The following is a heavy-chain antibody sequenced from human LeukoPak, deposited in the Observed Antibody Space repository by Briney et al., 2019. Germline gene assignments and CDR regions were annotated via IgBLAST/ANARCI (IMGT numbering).Heavy chain of an antibody. J-gene: IGHJ4*02. Sequence: SETLSLTCTVSGGSISSSDYYWGWIRQPPGKGLEWIGSFDHIGTTYYNPSLKSRVTTSVDTSKNQFSLRLSSVTAADTAVYYCARWVDLTVYWGQGTLVTVSS. CDR2: FDHIGTT. D-gene: IGHD3-9*01. CDR1: GGSISSSDYY. CDR3: ARWVDLTVY. V-gene: IGHV4-39*01.